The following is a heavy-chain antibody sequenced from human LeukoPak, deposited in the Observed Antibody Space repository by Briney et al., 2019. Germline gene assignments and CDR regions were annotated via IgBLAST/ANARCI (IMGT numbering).Heavy chain of an antibody. Sequence: GGSLRLSCAASGFIFSTYGMNWVRQAPGKRLQWVASISNNGGGTFYVESVRGRFTISRDNSKNTLYLQMNSLRAEDTAIYYCAKVVSGTYTPDYWGQGTLVTVSS. D-gene: IGHD1-26*01. CDR3: AKVVSGTYTPDY. CDR1: GFIFSTYG. J-gene: IGHJ4*02. V-gene: IGHV3-23*01. CDR2: ISNNGGGT.